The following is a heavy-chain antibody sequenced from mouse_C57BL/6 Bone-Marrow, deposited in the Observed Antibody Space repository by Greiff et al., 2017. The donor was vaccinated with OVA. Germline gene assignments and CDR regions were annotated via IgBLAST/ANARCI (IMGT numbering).Heavy chain of an antibody. CDR3: ARHYCSSYWLAY. CDR2: IYPGSGSN. D-gene: IGHD1-1*01. V-gene: IGHV1-55*01. Sequence: QVQLKQPGAELVKPGASVKMSCKASGYTFTSYWITWVKQRPGQGLEWIGDIYPGSGSNKYNEKFKSKATLTVDKSSSTAYMQLSSLTSEASAVYYGARHYCSSYWLAYWGQGTLVTVSA. CDR1: GYTFTSYW. J-gene: IGHJ3*01.